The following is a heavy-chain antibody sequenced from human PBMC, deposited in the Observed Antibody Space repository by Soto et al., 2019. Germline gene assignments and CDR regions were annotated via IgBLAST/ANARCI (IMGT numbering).Heavy chain of an antibody. CDR2: IWYDGSNK. CDR3: ARGGSPAAIYYYYMDV. D-gene: IGHD2-2*01. V-gene: IGHV3-33*01. J-gene: IGHJ6*03. Sequence: GGSLRLSCAASGFTFSSYGMHWVRQAPGKGLEWVAVIWYDGSNKYYADSVKGRFTISRDNSKNTLYLQMNSLRAEDTAVYYCARGGSPAAIYYYYMDVWGKGTTVTVSS. CDR1: GFTFSSYG.